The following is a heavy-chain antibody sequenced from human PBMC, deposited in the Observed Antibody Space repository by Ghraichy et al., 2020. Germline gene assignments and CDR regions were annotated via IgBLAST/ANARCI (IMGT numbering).Heavy chain of an antibody. J-gene: IGHJ4*02. Sequence: GGSLRLSCAGSGFTFSDYAMAWVRQAPGKGLEWVSRLSGGGDDTYYADSVKGRFTVSRDNDKNTVYLQMNSLRSEDTAVYYCVKSDCGSHGWKLLEYWAQGTSVTVSS. CDR1: GFTFSDYA. D-gene: IGHD2-2*01. V-gene: IGHV3-23*01. CDR2: LSGGGDDT. CDR3: VKSDCGSHGWKLLEY.